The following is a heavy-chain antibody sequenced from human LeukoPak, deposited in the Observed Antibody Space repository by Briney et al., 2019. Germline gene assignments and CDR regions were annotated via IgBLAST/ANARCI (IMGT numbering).Heavy chain of an antibody. CDR3: ARVKGSGSYYGQDYGMDV. D-gene: IGHD3-10*01. V-gene: IGHV4-39*07. CDR1: GGSISSGSYY. Sequence: SETLSLTCTVSGGSISSGSYYWGWIRQPPGKGLEWIGSIYYSGSTYYNPSLKSRVTISVDTSKNQFSLKLSSVTAADTAVYYCARVKGSGSYYGQDYGMDVWGQGTTVTVSS. CDR2: IYYSGST. J-gene: IGHJ6*02.